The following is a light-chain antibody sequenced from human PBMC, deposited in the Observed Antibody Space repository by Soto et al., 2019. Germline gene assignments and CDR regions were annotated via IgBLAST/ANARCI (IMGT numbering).Light chain of an antibody. CDR3: HPTYIPPET. V-gene: IGKV1-39*01. J-gene: IGKJ1*01. Sequence: DIRMTQSPYSLSASVGDRVTITCRASQSIDTHLNWYQQHPGKAPNALIYEASNLQSGVPSRFSGSGSGTDFTLTIIGLQPFDSATYYWHPTYIPPETFGQGTNVDIK. CDR1: QSIDTH. CDR2: EAS.